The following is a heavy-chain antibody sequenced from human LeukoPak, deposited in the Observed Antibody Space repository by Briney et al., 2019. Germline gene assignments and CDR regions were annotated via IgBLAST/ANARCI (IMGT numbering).Heavy chain of an antibody. Sequence: PSETLSLTCTVSGGSISSSSYYWGWIRQPPGKGLEWIGSIYYSGSTYYNPSLKSRVTISVDTSKNQFSLKLSSVTAADTAVYYCALGGNWNDPMYHFDYWGQGTLVTVSS. D-gene: IGHD1-1*01. J-gene: IGHJ4*02. CDR2: IYYSGST. V-gene: IGHV4-39*07. CDR1: GGSISSSSYY. CDR3: ALGGNWNDPMYHFDY.